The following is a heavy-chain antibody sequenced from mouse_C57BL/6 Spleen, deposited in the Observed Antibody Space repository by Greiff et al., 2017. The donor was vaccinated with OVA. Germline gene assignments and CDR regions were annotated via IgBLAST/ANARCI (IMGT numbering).Heavy chain of an antibody. D-gene: IGHD1-1*01. CDR2: INPSSGYT. CDR3: AITTVVLRGGFDY. Sequence: LKESGAELAKPGASVKLSCKASGYTFTSYWMHWVKQRPGQGLEWIGYINPSSGYTKYNQKFKDKATLTADKSSSTAYMQLSSLTYEDSAVYYCAITTVVLRGGFDYWGQGTTLTVSS. J-gene: IGHJ2*01. V-gene: IGHV1-7*01. CDR1: GYTFTSYW.